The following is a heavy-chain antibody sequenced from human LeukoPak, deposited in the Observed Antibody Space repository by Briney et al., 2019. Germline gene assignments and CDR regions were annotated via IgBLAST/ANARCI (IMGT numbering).Heavy chain of an antibody. CDR3: ARDASVSGCSGGSCYNDY. D-gene: IGHD2-15*01. Sequence: GGSLRLSCAASGFTFSSYSMNWVRQAPGKGLEWVSYITSSGTIYYADSVKGRFTISRDNAKNSLNLQMNSLRAEDTAVYYCARDASVSGCSGGSCYNDYWGQGTLVTVSS. J-gene: IGHJ4*02. CDR1: GFTFSSYS. CDR2: ITSSGTI. V-gene: IGHV3-48*01.